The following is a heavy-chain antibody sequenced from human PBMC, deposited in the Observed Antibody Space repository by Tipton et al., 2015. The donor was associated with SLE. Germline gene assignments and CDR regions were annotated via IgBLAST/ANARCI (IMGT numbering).Heavy chain of an antibody. CDR3: ARDLDDIVVVPAAIRGDY. D-gene: IGHD2-2*02. J-gene: IGHJ4*02. Sequence: QLVQSGAEVKKPGASVKVSCKASGYTFTSYGISWVRQAPGQGLEWMGWISAYNGNTNYAQKLQGRVTMTTDTSTSTAYMELRSLRSDDTAVYYCARDLDDIVVVPAAIRGDYWGQGTLVTVSS. V-gene: IGHV1-18*01. CDR1: GYTFTSYG. CDR2: ISAYNGNT.